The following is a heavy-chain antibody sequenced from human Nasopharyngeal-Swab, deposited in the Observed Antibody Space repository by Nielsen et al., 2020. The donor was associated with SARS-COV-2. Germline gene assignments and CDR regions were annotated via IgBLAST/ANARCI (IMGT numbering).Heavy chain of an antibody. V-gene: IGHV4-4*07. J-gene: IGHJ3*02. CDR2: IYTSGNT. Sequence: WIRQPPGKGLEWIGRIYTSGNTNYNPSLKSRVTMSRDTSKNQFSLKLNSVTAADTAMYYCARAPPESYYDSSGYPPGGVFDIWGQGTMVTVSS. CDR3: ARAPPESYYDSSGYPPGGVFDI. D-gene: IGHD3-22*01.